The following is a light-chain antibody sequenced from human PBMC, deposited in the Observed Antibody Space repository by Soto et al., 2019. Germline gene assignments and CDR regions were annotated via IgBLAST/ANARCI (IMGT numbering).Light chain of an antibody. Sequence: DIQLTQSPSFLSTSVGDRVTITCRASQGISSYLGWYQQKPGKAPKLLIYAASTLQSGVPSRFSGSGSGTEFTLTISSLQPEDFATYFCQQLNVYPITFGQGTRLEIK. J-gene: IGKJ5*01. CDR3: QQLNVYPIT. CDR2: AAS. V-gene: IGKV1-9*01. CDR1: QGISSY.